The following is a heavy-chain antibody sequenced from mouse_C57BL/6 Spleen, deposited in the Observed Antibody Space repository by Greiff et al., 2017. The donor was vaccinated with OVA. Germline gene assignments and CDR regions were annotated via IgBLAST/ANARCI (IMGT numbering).Heavy chain of an antibody. D-gene: IGHD2-14*01. CDR3: ARCSLLQGYAMDY. Sequence: QVQLQQPGAELVKPGASVKMSCKASGYTFTSYWITWVKQRPGQGLEWIGDIYPGSGSTNYNEKFKSKATLTVDTSSSTAYMQLSSLTSEDSAVYYCARCSLLQGYAMDYWGQGTSVTVSS. CDR2: IYPGSGST. J-gene: IGHJ4*01. V-gene: IGHV1-55*01. CDR1: GYTFTSYW.